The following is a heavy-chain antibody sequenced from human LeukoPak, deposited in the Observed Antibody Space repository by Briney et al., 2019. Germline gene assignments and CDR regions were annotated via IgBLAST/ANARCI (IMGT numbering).Heavy chain of an antibody. D-gene: IGHD3-22*01. CDR1: GYTFTSYD. V-gene: IGHV1-8*01. CDR2: MNPNRGNT. Sequence: ASVKVSCKSSGYTFTSYDINRVRQATGQGLEWMGWMNPNRGNTGYAQKFQGRVTMTRNTSISTAYMELSSLRSEDTAVYYCARVLADYYDSSGIDYWGQGTLVTVSS. J-gene: IGHJ4*02. CDR3: ARVLADYYDSSGIDY.